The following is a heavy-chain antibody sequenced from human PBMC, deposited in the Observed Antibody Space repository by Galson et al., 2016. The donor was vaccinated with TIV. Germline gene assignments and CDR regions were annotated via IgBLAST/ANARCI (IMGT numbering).Heavy chain of an antibody. CDR3: PRSSGWSLED. J-gene: IGHJ4*02. D-gene: IGHD6-19*01. Sequence: PALVKPTQTLTLTCTFSGFSLTTPGMCVSWIRQPPGKALEWLARIDWEDDKYYSTSLKTRLTISKDTSKNQVVLKMTNLDPADTATYYFPRSSGWSLEDWGRGTLVTVSS. V-gene: IGHV2-70*11. CDR2: IDWEDDK. CDR1: GFSLTTPGMC.